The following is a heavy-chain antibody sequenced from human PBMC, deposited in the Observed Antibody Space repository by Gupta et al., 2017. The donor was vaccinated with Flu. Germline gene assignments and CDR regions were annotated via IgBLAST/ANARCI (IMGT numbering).Heavy chain of an antibody. CDR2: ISGSGANT. Sequence: VRQAPGKGLEWASTISGSGANTYYADSVKGRFTISRDNSKNTLSLQMDSLRAEDTAVYYCAKDQAPLVGASDFWGQGTLVTVSS. CDR3: AKDQAPLVGASDF. D-gene: IGHD1-26*01. V-gene: IGHV3-23*01. J-gene: IGHJ4*02.